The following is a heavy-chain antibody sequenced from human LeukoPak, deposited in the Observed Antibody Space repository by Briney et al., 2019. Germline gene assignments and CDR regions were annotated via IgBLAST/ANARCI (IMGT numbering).Heavy chain of an antibody. CDR1: GFTFSDYW. V-gene: IGHV3-7*01. Sequence: GGSLRLSCAASGFTFSDYWMSWVRQAPGKGPEWVANIHQNGGERYYVDSVKGRFTISRDNAKNTLYLQMNNLRAEDTAVYYCARGRYYFEYWGQGTLVTVSS. J-gene: IGHJ4*02. CDR2: IHQNGGER. CDR3: ARGRYYFEY. D-gene: IGHD3-3*01.